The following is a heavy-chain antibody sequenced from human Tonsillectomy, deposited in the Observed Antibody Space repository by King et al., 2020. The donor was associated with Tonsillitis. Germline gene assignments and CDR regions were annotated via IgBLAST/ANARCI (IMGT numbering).Heavy chain of an antibody. J-gene: IGHJ4*02. CDR3: SREAYSASWFY. D-gene: IGHD6-13*01. V-gene: IGHV3-49*03. CDR2: IRSKTYGATA. Sequence: VQLVESGGGLVQPGRSLRLSCATSGFRFGDYDMGWSRQAPGKGLEWVGFIRSKTYGATAEYSASVRGRFTISRDDSRSIVQLQMNSLKTDDTATYYCSREAYSASWFYWGPGTLVTVAS. CDR1: GFRFGDYD.